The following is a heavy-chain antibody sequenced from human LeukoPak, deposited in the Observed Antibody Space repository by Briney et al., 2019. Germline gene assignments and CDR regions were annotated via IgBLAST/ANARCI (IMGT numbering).Heavy chain of an antibody. CDR2: ISAYNGNT. D-gene: IGHD2-15*01. J-gene: IGHJ6*03. CDR3: ARDVFGYCSGGSCYYYYYMDV. Sequence: ASVKVSCKASGYTFTSYGISWVRQAPGQGLEWMGWISAYNGNTNNAQKLQGRVTMTTDTSTSTAYMELRSLRSDDTAVYYCARDVFGYCSGGSCYYYYYMDVWGKGTTVTVSS. CDR1: GYTFTSYG. V-gene: IGHV1-18*01.